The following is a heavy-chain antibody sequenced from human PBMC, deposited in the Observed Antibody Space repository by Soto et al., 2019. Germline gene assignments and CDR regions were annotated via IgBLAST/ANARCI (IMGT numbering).Heavy chain of an antibody. CDR3: ARHGVPIQLEPHFDP. V-gene: IGHV4-39*01. D-gene: IGHD1-1*01. Sequence: QLQLQESGPGLVKPSETLSLICNVSGDSISRTFFYWGWIRQPPGKGLEWIGSIYYSGRTYYNPSRKRRVTISVDPSNNQFSLRLSSVTAADTALYYCARHGVPIQLEPHFDPWGQGTLVTVSS. CDR1: GDSISRTFFY. CDR2: IYYSGRT. J-gene: IGHJ5*02.